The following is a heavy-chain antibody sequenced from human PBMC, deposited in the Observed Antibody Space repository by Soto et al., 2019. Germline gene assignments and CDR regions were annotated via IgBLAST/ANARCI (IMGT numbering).Heavy chain of an antibody. D-gene: IGHD3-22*01. J-gene: IGHJ5*01. V-gene: IGHV1-18*01. CDR3: ARDQEGITMIVGGT. CDR1: GDIFTSYG. Sequence: QVQLVQYGSEVKKPGSSVTVSCKASGDIFTSYGISWVRQAPGQGLEWMGWISAYNGNTNYAQKFQGRVTMTTDTSTSTAYMELRSLRSDDTAVYDCARDQEGITMIVGGTWGQGTLVTVSS. CDR2: ISAYNGNT.